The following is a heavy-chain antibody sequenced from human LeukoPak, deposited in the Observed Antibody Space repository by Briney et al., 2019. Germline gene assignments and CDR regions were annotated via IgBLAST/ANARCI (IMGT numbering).Heavy chain of an antibody. V-gene: IGHV1-18*01. CDR3: AREMDSKGPFDP. CDR2: ISAYSGNT. Sequence: ASVKVSCKASGYTFTSYGISWVRQAPGQGLEWMGWISAYSGNTNYAQKLQGRVTMTTDTFTSTAYMELRSLRSDDTAVYYCAREMDSKGPFDPWGQGTLVTVSS. D-gene: IGHD4-11*01. CDR1: GYTFTSYG. J-gene: IGHJ5*02.